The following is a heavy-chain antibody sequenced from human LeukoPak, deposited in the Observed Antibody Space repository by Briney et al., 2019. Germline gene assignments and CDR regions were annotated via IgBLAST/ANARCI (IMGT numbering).Heavy chain of an antibody. V-gene: IGHV3-72*01. Sequence: GGSLRLSCAAPGFSFSDNYMDWVRQAPGKGLEWVGRIRNKANSYTNGYAAYVGGRFTIPIDDSKNSLYLEMNSLKTEHTAVYYCARDYSCRLDYWGRGTLVTVSS. D-gene: IGHD2-21*01. CDR3: ARDYSCRLDY. CDR1: GFSFSDNY. J-gene: IGHJ4*02. CDR2: IRNKANSYTN.